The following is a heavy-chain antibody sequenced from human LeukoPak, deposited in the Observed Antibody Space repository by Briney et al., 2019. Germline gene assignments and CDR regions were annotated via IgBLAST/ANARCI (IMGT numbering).Heavy chain of an antibody. D-gene: IGHD2-2*01. J-gene: IGHJ5*02. CDR3: ARGIGYCSSTSCYEAAAWFDP. CDR2: IYTSGST. Sequence: PSETLSLTCAVYGGSFSGYYWSWIRQPAGKGLEWIGRIYTSGSTNYNPSLKSRVTISVDTSKNQFSLKLSSVTAADTAVYYCARGIGYCSSTSCYEAAAWFDPWGQGTLVTVSS. CDR1: GGSFSGYY. V-gene: IGHV4-59*10.